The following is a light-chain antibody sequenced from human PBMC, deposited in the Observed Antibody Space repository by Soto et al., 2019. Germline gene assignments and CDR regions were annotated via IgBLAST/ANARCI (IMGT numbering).Light chain of an antibody. CDR1: QSVLYSSNNNNY. Sequence: DIVMTQSPDSLAASLGERATITCKSSQSVLYSSNNNNYLAWYQQKPGQPPKLLIYWASTRESGVPDRFSGSGSGTDFTLTINSLQAEDVAVYYCQQYYSTPLTFGGGTKVDIK. CDR3: QQYYSTPLT. CDR2: WAS. V-gene: IGKV4-1*01. J-gene: IGKJ4*01.